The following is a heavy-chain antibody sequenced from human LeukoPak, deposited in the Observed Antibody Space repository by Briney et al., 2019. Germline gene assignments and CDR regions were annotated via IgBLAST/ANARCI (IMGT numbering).Heavy chain of an antibody. CDR2: IYYTGST. D-gene: IGHD3-10*01. CDR3: ARGSTYYYGSGSYYTRFDAFDI. J-gene: IGHJ3*02. CDR1: GASISGSGYY. Sequence: SETLSLTCAVSGASISGSGYYLGWIRQPPGKGLEWIGNIYYTGSTYYNASLQSRVTISIDMSKNQFSLRLSSVTAADTAVYYCARGSTYYYGSGSYYTRFDAFDIWGQGTMVTVSS. V-gene: IGHV4-39*07.